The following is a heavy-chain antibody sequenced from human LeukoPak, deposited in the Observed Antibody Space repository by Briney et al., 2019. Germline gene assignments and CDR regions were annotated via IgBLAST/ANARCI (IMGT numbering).Heavy chain of an antibody. CDR3: ARGASWITIHPSRGWFDP. CDR1: GFSFSSYE. Sequence: PGGSLRLSCAASGFSFSSYEMNWVRQAPGKGLEWISYISASGTLTHYADSVKGRFTISRDNAKNSLYLQMNSLRAEDTAVYYCARGASWITIHPSRGWFDPWGQGTLVTVSS. J-gene: IGHJ5*02. D-gene: IGHD3-9*01. CDR2: ISASGTLT. V-gene: IGHV3-48*03.